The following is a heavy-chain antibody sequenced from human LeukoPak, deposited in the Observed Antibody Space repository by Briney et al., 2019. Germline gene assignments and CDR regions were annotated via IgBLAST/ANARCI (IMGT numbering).Heavy chain of an antibody. Sequence: GGSLRLSCAASGFPFSSHGMSWVRQAPGKGLEWVSGIIGGGGSTYYADPVKGRFTISGDNSRNTPFLQINSLRAEDTAVYYCAHGAMYPLAYWGQGTLVTVSS. V-gene: IGHV3-23*01. J-gene: IGHJ4*02. CDR2: IIGGGGST. D-gene: IGHD2-2*01. CDR1: GFPFSSHG. CDR3: AHGAMYPLAY.